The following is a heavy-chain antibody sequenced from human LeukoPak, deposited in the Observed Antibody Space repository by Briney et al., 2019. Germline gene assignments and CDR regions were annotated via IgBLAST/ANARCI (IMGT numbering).Heavy chain of an antibody. CDR2: INHSGST. CDR1: GGSISSYY. V-gene: IGHV4-34*01. D-gene: IGHD4-17*01. J-gene: IGHJ6*02. Sequence: SETLSLTCTVSGGSISSYYWSWIRQPPGKGLEWIGEINHSGSTNYNPSLKSRVTISVDTSKNQFSLKLSSVTAADTAVYYCARGCRLRGTSYGMDVWGQGTTVTVSS. CDR3: ARGCRLRGTSYGMDV.